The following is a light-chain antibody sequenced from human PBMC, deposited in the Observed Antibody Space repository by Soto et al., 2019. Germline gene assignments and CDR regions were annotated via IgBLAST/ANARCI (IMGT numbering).Light chain of an antibody. Sequence: QTVVTQEPSFSVSPGGTVTLTCGLTSGSVSTTNYPSWYQQTPGQAPRTLLYSTNTRSSGVPDRFSGSIVGNKAALTITGAQADDESYYYCVLYMGSGISVFGGGTKLTVL. J-gene: IGLJ3*02. V-gene: IGLV8-61*01. CDR2: STN. CDR1: SGSVSTTNY. CDR3: VLYMGSGISV.